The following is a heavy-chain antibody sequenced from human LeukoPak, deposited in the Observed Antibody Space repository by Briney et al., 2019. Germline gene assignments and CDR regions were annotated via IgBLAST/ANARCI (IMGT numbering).Heavy chain of an antibody. CDR1: GYTFTGYY. Sequence: ASVKVSCKASGYTFTGYYMHWVRQAPGQGLEWMGWINPNSGGTNYAQKFQGRVTMTRDTSISTAYMELSRLRSDDTAVYYCARDLGTNSGSYEDAFDIWGQGTMVTVSS. CDR3: ARDLGTNSGSYEDAFDI. D-gene: IGHD1-26*01. CDR2: INPNSGGT. V-gene: IGHV1-2*02. J-gene: IGHJ3*02.